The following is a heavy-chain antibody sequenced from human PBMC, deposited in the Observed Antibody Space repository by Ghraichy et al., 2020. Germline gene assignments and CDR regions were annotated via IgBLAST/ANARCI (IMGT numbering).Heavy chain of an antibody. CDR3: ARDYIFQPPVYAFDF. J-gene: IGHJ3*01. CDR1: GGIFSTHN. Sequence: SAKVSCKASGGIFSTHNISWVRQAPGQGLEWMGRINPILGRTDYAQKFRGRVTFTADDSTNTVFMELTSLRSDDTAVYYCARDYIFQPPVYAFDFWGQGTLV. V-gene: IGHV1-69*08. D-gene: IGHD3-3*02. CDR2: INPILGRT.